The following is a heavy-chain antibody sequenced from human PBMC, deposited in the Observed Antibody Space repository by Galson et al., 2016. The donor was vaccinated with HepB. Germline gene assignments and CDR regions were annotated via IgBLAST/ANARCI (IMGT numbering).Heavy chain of an antibody. D-gene: IGHD3-10*01. CDR2: ISSGSSYI. Sequence: SLRLSCAASGFTLRTYNMNWVRQAPGKGLEWVSSISSGSSYINHADSVKGRFTVSRDNSKNTLYLQINSLRAEDTAVYYCAKGKDYYGSGSYYKVELSFDYWGQGTLVTVSS. CDR3: AKGKDYYGSGSYYKVELSFDY. V-gene: IGHV3-21*04. CDR1: GFTLRTYN. J-gene: IGHJ4*02.